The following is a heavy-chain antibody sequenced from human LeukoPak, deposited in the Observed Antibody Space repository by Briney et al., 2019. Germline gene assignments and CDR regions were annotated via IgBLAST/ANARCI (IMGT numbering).Heavy chain of an antibody. D-gene: IGHD3-22*01. CDR1: GGSISSNSYY. Sequence: SETLSLTCTVSGGSISSNSYYWGWIRQPPGKGLEWIGSIYYSGSTYYSPSLKSRVTISVDTSKNQSSLKLSSVTAADTAVYYCASLPYYYDSSGYYYYYYMDVWGKGTTVTVSS. CDR2: IYYSGST. V-gene: IGHV4-39*01. CDR3: ASLPYYYDSSGYYYYYYMDV. J-gene: IGHJ6*03.